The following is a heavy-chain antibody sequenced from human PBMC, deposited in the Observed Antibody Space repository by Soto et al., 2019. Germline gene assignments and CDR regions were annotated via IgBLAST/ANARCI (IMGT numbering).Heavy chain of an antibody. CDR2: ISAYTGNT. CDR3: ARGDRCSDF. J-gene: IGHJ4*02. CDR1: GYSFSTYD. Sequence: QVQLVQSGAEVKKPGASVKVSCKASGYSFSTYDLSWVRQAPGQGLEWMGLISAYTGNTIYAQKFQGRVTMTTDTSTSTAYMELRSLRSDDTAVYYCARGDRCSDFWGQGTLVTVSS. V-gene: IGHV1-18*01. D-gene: IGHD2-15*01.